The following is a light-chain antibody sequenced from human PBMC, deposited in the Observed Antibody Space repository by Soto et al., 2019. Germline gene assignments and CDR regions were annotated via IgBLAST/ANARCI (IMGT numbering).Light chain of an antibody. Sequence: DIQMTQSPSTLSASVGDRVTITCRASQSISTWLAWYQQKPGKVPKVLIYDASNLQSGVPSRFSGSGSGTDFTLTISSLQPDDFANYYCQQYNSYWTFGQGTKVDIK. CDR1: QSISTW. CDR3: QQYNSYWT. J-gene: IGKJ1*01. V-gene: IGKV1-5*01. CDR2: DAS.